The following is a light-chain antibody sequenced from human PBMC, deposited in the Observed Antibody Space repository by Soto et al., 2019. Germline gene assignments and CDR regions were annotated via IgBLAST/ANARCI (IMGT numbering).Light chain of an antibody. V-gene: IGKV3-20*01. CDR1: QTVGTRF. Sequence: EIVLTQSPGPLSLSPGATATLSCRASQTVGTRFIAWYQRRPGQAPTLLIYGTSNRATGITDRFSGSGSGTDFTLTSTILQPKDFAVYHCQQYSCSLPCTFGQGTKVEMK. J-gene: IGKJ1*01. CDR2: GTS. CDR3: QQYSCSLPCT.